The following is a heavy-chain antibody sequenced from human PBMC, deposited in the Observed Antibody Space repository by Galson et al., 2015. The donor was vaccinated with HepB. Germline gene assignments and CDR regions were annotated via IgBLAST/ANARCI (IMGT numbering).Heavy chain of an antibody. CDR3: ARAHGGYEGATRGLYFDY. CDR2: ISAYNGNT. CDR1: GYTFTSYG. D-gene: IGHD5-12*01. Sequence: SVKVSCKASGYTFTSYGISWVRQAPGQGLEWMGWISAYNGNTNYAQKLQGRVTMTTDTSTSTAYMELRSLRSDDTAVYYCARAHGGYEGATRGLYFDYWGQGTLVTVSS. V-gene: IGHV1-18*01. J-gene: IGHJ4*02.